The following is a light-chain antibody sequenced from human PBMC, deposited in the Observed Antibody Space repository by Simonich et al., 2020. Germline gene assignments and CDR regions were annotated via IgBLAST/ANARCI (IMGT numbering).Light chain of an antibody. V-gene: IGLV2-11*01. Sequence: QSALTQPRSVSGSPGQSVTISCTGTSSDVGGYNYVSWYQQHPGKAPKLMIYDGSKRPSGVPDRFSGSKSGNTASLTISGLQAEDEADYYCCSYAGSSTFVVFGGGTKLTVL. CDR3: CSYAGSSTFVV. J-gene: IGLJ2*01. CDR1: SSDVGGYNY. CDR2: DGS.